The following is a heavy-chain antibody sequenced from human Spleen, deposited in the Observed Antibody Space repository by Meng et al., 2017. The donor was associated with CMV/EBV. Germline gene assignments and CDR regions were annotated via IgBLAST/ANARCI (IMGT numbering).Heavy chain of an antibody. V-gene: IGHV3-53*01. D-gene: IGHD6-19*01. J-gene: IGHJ4*02. Sequence: CAGSSFTVQNNYIGLDRKGPRNGLEWISVNYSEGNTRDASTVKRRFIIARDNSKNTLYLQMNSLRAEDTAMYYCARDLVYTSGSSFGYWGQGTLVTVSS. CDR1: SFTVQNNY. CDR3: ARDLVYTSGSSFGY. CDR2: NYSEGNT.